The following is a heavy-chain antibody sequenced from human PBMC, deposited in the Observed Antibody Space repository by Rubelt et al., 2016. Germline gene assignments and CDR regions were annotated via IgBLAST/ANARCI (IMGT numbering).Heavy chain of an antibody. CDR3: AKEGDCVWGSYRYSYFDY. CDR1: GFTFSSYG. Sequence: VQLVESGGGVVQPGRSLRLSCAASGFTFSSYGMHWVRQAPGKGLEWVSDISGSGGSTYYADSVKGRFTISMDNSKNALYLQMNSLRAEDTAVYYCAKEGDCVWGSYRYSYFDYWGQGTLVTVSS. CDR2: ISGSGGST. D-gene: IGHD3-16*02. J-gene: IGHJ4*02. V-gene: IGHV3-23*04.